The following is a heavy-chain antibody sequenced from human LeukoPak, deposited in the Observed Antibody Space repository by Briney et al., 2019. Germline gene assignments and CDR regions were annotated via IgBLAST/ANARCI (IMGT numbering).Heavy chain of an antibody. J-gene: IGHJ3*02. V-gene: IGHV3-30-3*01. CDR2: ISYDGSNK. D-gene: IGHD3-3*01. CDR1: GFTFSSYA. Sequence: GSLRLSCAASGFTFSSYAMHWVRQAPGKGLEWVAVISYDGSNKYYADSVKGRFTISRDNSKNTLYLQMNSLRAEDTAVYYCAREGEGYYDFWSGLNAFDIWGQGTMATVSS. CDR3: AREGEGYYDFWSGLNAFDI.